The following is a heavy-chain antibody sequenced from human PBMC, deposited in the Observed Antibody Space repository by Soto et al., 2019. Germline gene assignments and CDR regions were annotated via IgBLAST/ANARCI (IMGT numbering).Heavy chain of an antibody. J-gene: IGHJ6*02. V-gene: IGHV1-18*01. CDR1: GYTFTRSG. Sequence: QVQLVQSGAEVKKPGASVKVSCKASGYTFTRSGISWVLQAPGQGLEWMGWISTYNGYTNYAQTLQGRVTMTTDTSTSTVYVELRSLRADDTAVYYCAREGVAPYYYYGMDVWGQGTPVTVSS. D-gene: IGHD5-12*01. CDR3: AREGVAPYYYYGMDV. CDR2: ISTYNGYT.